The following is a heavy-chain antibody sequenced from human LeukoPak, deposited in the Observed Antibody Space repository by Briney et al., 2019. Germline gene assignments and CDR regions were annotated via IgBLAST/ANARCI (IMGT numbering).Heavy chain of an antibody. V-gene: IGHV4-4*09. CDR1: GGSISSYY. D-gene: IGHD6-6*01. CDR2: IYTSGST. Sequence: SETLSLTCTVSGGSISSYYWSWIRQPPGKGLEWIGYIYTSGSTNYNPSLKSRVTISVDTSKNQFSLKLSSVTAADTAVYYCAGLWDSSSPYYMDVWGKGTTVTVSS. CDR3: AGLWDSSSPYYMDV. J-gene: IGHJ6*03.